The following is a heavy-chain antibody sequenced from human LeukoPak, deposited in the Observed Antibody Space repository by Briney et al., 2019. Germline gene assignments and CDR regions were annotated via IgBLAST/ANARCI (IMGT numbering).Heavy chain of an antibody. CDR3: ARHYDILTGHAFDI. Sequence: SETLSLTCTVSGGSISSSSYYWGWLRQPPGQGLEWIGSIYYSGSTYYNPSLKSRVTISVDTSKKQFFLKLSSVTAADTAVYYCARHYDILTGHAFDIWGQGTMVTVSS. J-gene: IGHJ3*02. CDR2: IYYSGST. D-gene: IGHD3-9*01. CDR1: GGSISSSSYY. V-gene: IGHV4-39*01.